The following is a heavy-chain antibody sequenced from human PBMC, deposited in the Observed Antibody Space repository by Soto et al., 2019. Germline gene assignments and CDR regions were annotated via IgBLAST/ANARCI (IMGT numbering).Heavy chain of an antibody. CDR2: IYYSGST. D-gene: IGHD6-25*01. Sequence: PSETLSLTCTVSGGSISSGGYYWSWIRQHPGKGLEWIGYIYYSGSTYYNPSLKSRVTISVDTSKNQFSLKLSSVTAADTAVYYCARDEDGYNHFDYWGQGTLVTVSS. V-gene: IGHV4-31*03. CDR3: ARDEDGYNHFDY. CDR1: GGSISSGGYY. J-gene: IGHJ4*02.